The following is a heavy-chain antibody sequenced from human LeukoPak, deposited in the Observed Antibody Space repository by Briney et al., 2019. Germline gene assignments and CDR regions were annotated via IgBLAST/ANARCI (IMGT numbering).Heavy chain of an antibody. CDR3: GRITEWNDLDY. V-gene: IGHV4-61*02. Sequence: PSETLSLTCTVSGGSITSGSYFWSWIRQPAGKGLEWIGRIYTSGSSNYNPSLKSRVTISLDTSKNQFSLKLSSVTAADTAVYYCGRITEWNDLDYWGQGALVTVSS. CDR1: GGSITSGSYF. CDR2: IYTSGSS. D-gene: IGHD1-1*01. J-gene: IGHJ4*02.